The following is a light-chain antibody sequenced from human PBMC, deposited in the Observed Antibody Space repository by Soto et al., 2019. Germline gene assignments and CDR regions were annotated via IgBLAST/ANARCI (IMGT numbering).Light chain of an antibody. CDR1: STDVGGYNY. CDR3: SSYTSSSTLV. V-gene: IGLV2-14*01. Sequence: SVLAQPASVSGSPGQSITIACTGTSTDVGGYNYPSWYQHHPGKAPKLMIYEVSNRPSGVSNRFSGSKSGNTASLTISGLQAEDEADYYCSSYTSSSTLVFGTGAKVTAL. J-gene: IGLJ1*01. CDR2: EVS.